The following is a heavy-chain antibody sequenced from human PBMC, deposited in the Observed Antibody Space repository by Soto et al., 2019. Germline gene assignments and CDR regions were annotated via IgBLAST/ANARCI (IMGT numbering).Heavy chain of an antibody. CDR1: GFTFNNYG. Sequence: EVQLLESGGDLVQPGGSLRLSCAASGFTFNNYGMNWVRQAPGKGLEWVSAISGSGGSTYYADSVKGRFTISRDNSKNTLYLQMNSLRAEDTAVYYCAKRRYCSTTSCHDFDYWGQGTLVTVSS. V-gene: IGHV3-23*01. CDR2: ISGSGGST. D-gene: IGHD2-2*01. CDR3: AKRRYCSTTSCHDFDY. J-gene: IGHJ4*02.